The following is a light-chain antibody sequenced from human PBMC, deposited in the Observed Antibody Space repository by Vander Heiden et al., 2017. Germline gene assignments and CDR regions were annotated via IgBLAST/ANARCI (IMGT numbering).Light chain of an antibody. V-gene: IGLV2-11*01. CDR2: DVS. Sequence: QSALTQPRSVSGSPGQSVTIPCTGTSSDVGGYNYVSWYQQHPGKAPKLMIYDVSKRPSGVPDRFSGFKSGNTASLTISGLQAEDEADYYCCSYAGSYAWVFGTGTKVTVL. J-gene: IGLJ1*01. CDR3: CSYAGSYAWV. CDR1: SSDVGGYNY.